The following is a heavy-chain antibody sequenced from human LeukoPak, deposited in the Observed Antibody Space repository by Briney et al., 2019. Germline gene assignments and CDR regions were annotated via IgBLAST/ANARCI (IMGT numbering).Heavy chain of an antibody. CDR3: ARTPGPIGYSGYHPFDY. CDR2: ISSNGGST. D-gene: IGHD5-12*01. CDR1: GFTFSSYG. Sequence: TGGSLRLSCAASGFTFSSYGMSWVRQAPGKGLEYVSAISSNGGSTYYANSVKGRFTISRDNSKNTLYLQMGSLRAEDMAVYYCARTPGPIGYSGYHPFDYWGQGTLVTVSS. J-gene: IGHJ4*02. V-gene: IGHV3-64*01.